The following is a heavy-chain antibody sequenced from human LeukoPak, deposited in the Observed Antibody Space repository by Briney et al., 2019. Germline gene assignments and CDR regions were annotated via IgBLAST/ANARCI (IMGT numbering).Heavy chain of an antibody. CDR3: ARRGYSSGWYYFDY. V-gene: IGHV4-59*08. CDR2: IYYSGST. D-gene: IGHD6-19*01. Sequence: SETLSLTCTISGGSISSYYWSWIRQPPGKGLEWIGNIYYSGSTNYTPSLKSRVTISVDTSKNQFSLKLSSVTAADTAVYYCARRGYSSGWYYFDYWGQGTLVTVSS. CDR1: GGSISSYY. J-gene: IGHJ4*02.